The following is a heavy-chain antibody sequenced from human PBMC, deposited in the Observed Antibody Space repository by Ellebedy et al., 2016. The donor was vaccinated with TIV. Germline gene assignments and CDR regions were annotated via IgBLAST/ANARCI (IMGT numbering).Heavy chain of an antibody. CDR1: GYSISSGYH. V-gene: IGHV4-38-2*02. D-gene: IGHD1-26*01. J-gene: IGHJ4*02. CDR3: ARDHRGSYYPGPYYFDY. Sequence: SETLSLTXTVSGYSISSGYHWGWIRQPPGKGLEWIGSIYHSESTYYNPSLKSRATISVDTSKNQFSLKLNSVTAADTAVYYCARDHRGSYYPGPYYFDYWGQGTQVTVSS. CDR2: IYHSEST.